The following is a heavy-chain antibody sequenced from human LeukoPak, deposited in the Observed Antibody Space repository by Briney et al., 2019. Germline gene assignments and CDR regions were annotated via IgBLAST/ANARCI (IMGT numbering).Heavy chain of an antibody. Sequence: ASVKVSCKASGYTFTSYYMHWVRQAPGQGLEWMGIINPSGGSTSYAQKFQGRVTMTRDMSTSTVYMELSSLRSEDTAVYYCARDGGYDNYYYYMDVWGKGTTVTVSS. CDR1: GYTFTSYY. D-gene: IGHD5-12*01. V-gene: IGHV1-46*01. CDR2: INPSGGST. J-gene: IGHJ6*03. CDR3: ARDGGYDNYYYYMDV.